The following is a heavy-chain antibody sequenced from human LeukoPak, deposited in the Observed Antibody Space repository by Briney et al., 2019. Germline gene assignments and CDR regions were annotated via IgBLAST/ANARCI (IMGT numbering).Heavy chain of an antibody. D-gene: IGHD6-6*01. V-gene: IGHV5-51*01. CDR2: IYPGDSDT. J-gene: IGHJ3*02. CDR1: GYSFTSYW. CDR3: AGTPDHQGSIADRDAFDI. Sequence: GESLKISCKGSGYSFTSYWIGWVRQMPGKGLEWMGIIYPGDSDTRYSPSFQGQVTISADKSISTAYLQWSSLKASDTAMYYCAGTPDHQGSIADRDAFDIWGQGTMVTVSS.